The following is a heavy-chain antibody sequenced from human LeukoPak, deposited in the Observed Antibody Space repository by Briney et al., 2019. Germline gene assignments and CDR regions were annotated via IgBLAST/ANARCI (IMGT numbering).Heavy chain of an antibody. CDR3: ARDGASLGAQFDY. Sequence: GGSLRLSCAASGFTFSSFGMSWVRQAPGKGLEWVSAISSTGGTAYYADSVKGRFTISRDNAKNSLYLQMNSLRAEDTAVYYCARDGASLGAQFDYWGQGTLVTVSS. V-gene: IGHV3-23*01. CDR2: ISSTGGTA. CDR1: GFTFSSFG. J-gene: IGHJ4*02. D-gene: IGHD1-26*01.